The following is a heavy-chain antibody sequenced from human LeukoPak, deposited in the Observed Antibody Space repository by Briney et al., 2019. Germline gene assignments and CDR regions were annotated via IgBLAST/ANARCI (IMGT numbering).Heavy chain of an antibody. CDR3: ARTPYYYYMDV. V-gene: IGHV1-18*01. Sequence: ASEKVSCKASGGTFSSYAISWVRQAPGQGLDWIGWISAYSGNTNYAQNLQGRVSMTTDTSTSTAFMELRSLRSDDTAVYYCARTPYYYYMDVWGKGTTVTISS. CDR1: GGTFSSYA. CDR2: ISAYSGNT. J-gene: IGHJ6*03.